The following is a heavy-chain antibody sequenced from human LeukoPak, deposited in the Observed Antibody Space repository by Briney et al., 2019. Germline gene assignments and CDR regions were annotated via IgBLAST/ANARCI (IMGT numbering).Heavy chain of an antibody. CDR3: AREGGTDYGDYLRY. CDR1: GFTFSSYT. V-gene: IGHV3-21*04. CDR2: ISGLSTYI. J-gene: IGHJ4*02. D-gene: IGHD4-17*01. Sequence: GGSLRLSCEASGFTFSSYTMNWIRQAPGQGLEWVSSISGLSTYIFYADSVQGRFTISRDNAKNSLYLQMDSLRVEDTAVYYCAREGGTDYGDYLRYWGQGTLVTVSS.